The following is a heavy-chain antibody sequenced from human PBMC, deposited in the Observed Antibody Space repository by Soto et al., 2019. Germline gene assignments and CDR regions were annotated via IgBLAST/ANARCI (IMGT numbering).Heavy chain of an antibody. J-gene: IGHJ4*02. CDR3: TRHAPYDGFDY. D-gene: IGHD3-3*01. V-gene: IGHV4-39*01. CDR2: MLYTGNT. CDR1: GASIINGGYY. Sequence: QVQLQESGPRLMKPSETLSLTCSVSGASIINGGYYWAWIRQSPGEGLEWIGSMLYTGNTFSKPSLRSRVTISADTSKNQFSLRLDSVTATDSAIYYCTRHAPYDGFDYWGQGTLLSVSS.